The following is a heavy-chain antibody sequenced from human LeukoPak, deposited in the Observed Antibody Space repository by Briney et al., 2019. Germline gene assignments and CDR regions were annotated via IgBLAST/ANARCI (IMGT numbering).Heavy chain of an antibody. CDR2: INPSGGST. D-gene: IGHD4-23*01. V-gene: IGHV1-46*01. CDR3: ARVGTTVVNGLFACDI. J-gene: IGHJ3*02. CDR1: GYTFTSYY. Sequence: ASVKVSCKASGYTFTSYYMHWVRQAPGQGLEWMGIINPSGGSTSYAQKFQGRVTMTRDMSTSTVYMELSSLRSEDTAVYYCARVGTTVVNGLFACDIWGQGTMVTVSS.